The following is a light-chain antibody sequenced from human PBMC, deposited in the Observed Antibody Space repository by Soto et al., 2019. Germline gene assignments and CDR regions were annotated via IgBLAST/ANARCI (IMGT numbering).Light chain of an antibody. CDR3: QQYNNWPPANT. Sequence: EIVMTQSPATLSVSPGERATISCGASQSVSSNLAWYQQKPGQAPRLLIYGASTRATGIPARFSGSGSGTEFTLTISSLQSEYFAVYYCQQYNNWPPANTFGQGTKLEIK. CDR2: GAS. V-gene: IGKV3-15*01. J-gene: IGKJ2*01. CDR1: QSVSSN.